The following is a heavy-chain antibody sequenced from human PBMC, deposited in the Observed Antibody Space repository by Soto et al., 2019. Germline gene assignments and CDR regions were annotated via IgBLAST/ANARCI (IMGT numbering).Heavy chain of an antibody. Sequence: EVQLVESGGGSAQPGGSLRLSCAASGFTFSNYWIHWVRQAPGKGPMWVSRINGVGTYTNYADSVRGRFSISRDNSENTAYLQMNSLRAEVTAMYYCVRDFRSSDFWGPRTPVTVSS. J-gene: IGHJ4*02. CDR2: INGVGTYT. CDR1: GFTFSNYW. D-gene: IGHD3-3*01. CDR3: VRDFRSSDF. V-gene: IGHV3-74*01.